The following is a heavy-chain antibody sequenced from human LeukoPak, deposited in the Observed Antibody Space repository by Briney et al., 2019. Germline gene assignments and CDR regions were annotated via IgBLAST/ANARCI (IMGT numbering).Heavy chain of an antibody. J-gene: IGHJ6*03. CDR2: IYTSGST. D-gene: IGHD3-10*01. Sequence: KASETLSLTCTVSGGSFGNYYWSWIQQPAGKGLEWIGHIYTSGSTGYNPSLKSRVTMSVDTSKKQFSLYLSSVTAADTAVYYCARGRFGDYCLDVWGKGTTVTVSS. CDR3: ARGRFGDYCLDV. V-gene: IGHV4-4*07. CDR1: GGSFGNYY.